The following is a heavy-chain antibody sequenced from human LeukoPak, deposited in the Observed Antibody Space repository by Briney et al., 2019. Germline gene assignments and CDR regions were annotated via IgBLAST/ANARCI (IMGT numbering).Heavy chain of an antibody. CDR2: IKQDGSEK. J-gene: IGHJ4*02. CDR3: ARELLSYYYGSGSHDY. V-gene: IGHV3-7*01. D-gene: IGHD3-10*01. Sequence: GGSLRLSCAASGFTFSCYWMSWVRQAPGKGLEWVANIKQDGSEKYYVDSVKGRFTISRDNAKTSLYLQMNSLRAEDTAVYCCARELLSYYYGSGSHDYWGQGTLVTVSS. CDR1: GFTFSCYW.